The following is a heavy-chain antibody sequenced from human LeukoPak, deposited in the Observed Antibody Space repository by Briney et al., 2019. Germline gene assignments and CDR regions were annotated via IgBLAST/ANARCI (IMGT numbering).Heavy chain of an antibody. J-gene: IGHJ4*02. V-gene: IGHV3-23*01. CDR2: ISGSGGST. CDR1: GFTFSSYA. CDR3: AKTPDIVVVTAITGSLDY. Sequence: GALRLSCAASGFTFSSYAMSWVRQAPGKGLEWVSAISGSGGSTYYADSVKGRFTISRDNSKNTLYLQMNSLRAEDTAVYYCAKTPDIVVVTAITGSLDYWGQGTLVTVSS. D-gene: IGHD2-21*02.